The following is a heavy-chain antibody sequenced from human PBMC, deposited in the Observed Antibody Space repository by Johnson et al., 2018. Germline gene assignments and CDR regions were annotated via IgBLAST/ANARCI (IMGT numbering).Heavy chain of an antibody. CDR3: AGTSNAFDI. D-gene: IGHD6-6*01. V-gene: IGHV3-33*01. CDR2: IWYDGSNK. J-gene: IGHJ3*02. Sequence: QVQLVESGGGVVQXGRSLRLSCAASGFTFSSYAMHWVRQAPGQGLEWVAVIWYDGSNKYYADSVKGRFTISRDNSKNTLYLQMNSLRAEDTAVYYCAGTSNAFDIWGQGTMVTVSS. CDR1: GFTFSSYA.